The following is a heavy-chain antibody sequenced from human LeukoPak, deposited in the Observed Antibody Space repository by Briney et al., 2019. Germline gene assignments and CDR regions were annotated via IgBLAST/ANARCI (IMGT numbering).Heavy chain of an antibody. CDR2: INPNSGGT. CDR3: AREALTGYDSSGYQR. Sequence: GASVKVSCKASGYTLTGYYMHWVRQAPGQGLEWMGWINPNSGGTNYAQKFQGRVTMTRDTSISTAYMELSRLRSDDTAVYYCAREALTGYDSSGYQRWGQGTLVTVSS. D-gene: IGHD3-22*01. CDR1: GYTLTGYY. J-gene: IGHJ4*02. V-gene: IGHV1-2*02.